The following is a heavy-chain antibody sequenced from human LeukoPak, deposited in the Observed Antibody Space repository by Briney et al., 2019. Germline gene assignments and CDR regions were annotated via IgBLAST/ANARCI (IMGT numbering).Heavy chain of an antibody. CDR2: INPSSGST. D-gene: IGHD3-10*01. CDR1: GGTFSSYA. CDR3: ARDPWFGEGGWFDP. Sequence: ASVKVSCKASGGTFSSYAISWVRQAPGQGLEWMGWINPSSGSTNYAQKFQGRVTMTRDTSISTAYMELSRLRSDDTAVYYCARDPWFGEGGWFDPWGQGTLVTVSS. V-gene: IGHV1-2*02. J-gene: IGHJ5*02.